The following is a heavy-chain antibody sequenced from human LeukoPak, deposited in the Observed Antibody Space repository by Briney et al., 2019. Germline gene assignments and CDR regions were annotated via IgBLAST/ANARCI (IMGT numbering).Heavy chain of an antibody. CDR3: AKDFGRSAYDRPFDY. D-gene: IGHD5-12*01. V-gene: IGHV3-9*01. J-gene: IGHJ4*02. Sequence: GGSLRLSCAASGFTFDDYVMHWVRQAPGKGLEWVSGISWNSGSIAYADSVKGRFTISRDNAKNSLYLQMNSLRAEDTALYYCAKDFGRSAYDRPFDYWGQGTLVTVSS. CDR2: ISWNSGSI. CDR1: GFTFDDYV.